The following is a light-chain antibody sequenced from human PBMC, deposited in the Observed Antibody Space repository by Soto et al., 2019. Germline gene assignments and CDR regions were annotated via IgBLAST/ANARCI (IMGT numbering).Light chain of an antibody. CDR3: LLYYGGGQEV. V-gene: IGLV7-43*01. J-gene: IGLJ2*01. Sequence: QAVVTQEPSLTVSPGGTVTLTCAPSTGAVTSGYDPNWFQQKPGQAPRALIYSTSNKHCWTPGRFSGSLLGGKAALTLSGVQPEDEAEYYCLLYYGGGQEVFGGGTKLTVL. CDR1: TGAVTSGYD. CDR2: STS.